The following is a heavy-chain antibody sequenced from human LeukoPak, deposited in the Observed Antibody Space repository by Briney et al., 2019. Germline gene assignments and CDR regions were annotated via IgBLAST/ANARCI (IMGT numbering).Heavy chain of an antibody. D-gene: IGHD5-12*01. CDR3: ARVGDDIVAGGSWFDP. CDR2: IFPIFGSA. J-gene: IGHJ5*02. CDR1: GGTFSSYA. V-gene: IGHV1-69*13. Sequence: SVKVSCKHSGGTFSSYAIRWVRQAPGQGLEWMGGIFPIFGSANYAQNFQGRVTITADESTTTAYMELSSLRSEDTAVYYCARVGDDIVAGGSWFDPWGKGTLVTVSS.